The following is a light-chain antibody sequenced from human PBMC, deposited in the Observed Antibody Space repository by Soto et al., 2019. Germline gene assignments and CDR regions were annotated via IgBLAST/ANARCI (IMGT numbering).Light chain of an antibody. CDR3: SSYTRSSTLVV. CDR2: EVS. J-gene: IGLJ2*01. CDR1: SSDVGGYNY. Sequence: QSALTQPASVSGSPGQSITISCTGTSSDVGGYNYVSWYQQHPGKAPKLMIYEVSNRPSGVSNRFSGSKSGNTASLTISGLQAEDEADYYCSSYTRSSTLVVFGGGTKLTV. V-gene: IGLV2-14*01.